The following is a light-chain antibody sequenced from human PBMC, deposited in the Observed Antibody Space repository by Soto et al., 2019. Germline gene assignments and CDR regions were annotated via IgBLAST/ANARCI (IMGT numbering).Light chain of an antibody. CDR2: DTS. Sequence: QAVVTQEPSLTVSPGGTVTLTCGSSTGDVTSGHYPYWFQQKPGQAPRTLIYDTSSKTSWTPDRFSGSILGGKAALTLSGAQPEDETDYYCLLAYGSIRVFGGGTKLTVL. CDR1: TGDVTSGHY. V-gene: IGLV7-46*01. J-gene: IGLJ3*02. CDR3: LLAYGSIRV.